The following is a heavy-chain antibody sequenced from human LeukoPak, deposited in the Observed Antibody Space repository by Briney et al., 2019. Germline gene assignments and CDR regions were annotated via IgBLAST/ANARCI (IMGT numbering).Heavy chain of an antibody. J-gene: IGHJ4*02. Sequence: GGSLRLSCTASGFSFNAYGMHWVRQVPGKGLEWLAVTYSDGDNRYYADSVKARFTISRDNGRKTIYLQMNNLRDEDTAVYYCATGSGYYYSHWGQGILVTVSS. CDR3: ATGSGYYYSH. D-gene: IGHD3-22*01. V-gene: IGHV3-33*01. CDR2: TYSDGDNR. CDR1: GFSFNAYG.